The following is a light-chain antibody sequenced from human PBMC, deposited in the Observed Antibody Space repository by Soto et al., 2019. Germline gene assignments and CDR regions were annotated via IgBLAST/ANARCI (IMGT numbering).Light chain of an antibody. J-gene: IGKJ1*01. CDR3: QQSDSWPRT. CDR2: GAS. Sequence: EIVMTQSPATLSVSPGQRVTLSCRASQYLSSNLVWYQQQAGQAPKLLIYGASTRDTGVPARFSGSGAGTEVTPIISSRQSAEDAVYYCQQSDSWPRTFGQGTKVDIK. V-gene: IGKV3-15*01. CDR1: QYLSSN.